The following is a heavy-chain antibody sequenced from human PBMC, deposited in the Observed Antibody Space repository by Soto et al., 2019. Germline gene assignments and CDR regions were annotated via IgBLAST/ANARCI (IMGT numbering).Heavy chain of an antibody. CDR3: ARDLELDYGSGSGDY. CDR1: GGTFSSYT. D-gene: IGHD3-10*01. V-gene: IGHV1-69*08. J-gene: IGHJ4*02. CDR2: IIPILGIA. Sequence: QVQLVQSGAEVKKPGSSVKVSCKASGGTFSSYTISWVRQAPGQGLEWMGRIIPILGIANYAQKFQGRVTITADKSTSTAYMEVSSLGSEDTAVYYCARDLELDYGSGSGDYWGQGTLVTVSS.